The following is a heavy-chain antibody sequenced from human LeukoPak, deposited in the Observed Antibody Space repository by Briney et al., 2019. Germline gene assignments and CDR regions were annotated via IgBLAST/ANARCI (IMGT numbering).Heavy chain of an antibody. Sequence: GGSLRLSCEASGFPFSSYAMNWVRQAPGKGLEWVSTISGSGGSTYYADSVKGRFTISRDKSKNTVYLQMNSLRAEDTAVYYCAKDLAYRSGWFLGAFDVWGQGTMVTVSS. CDR3: AKDLAYRSGWFLGAFDV. D-gene: IGHD6-19*01. V-gene: IGHV3-23*01. J-gene: IGHJ3*01. CDR1: GFPFSSYA. CDR2: ISGSGGST.